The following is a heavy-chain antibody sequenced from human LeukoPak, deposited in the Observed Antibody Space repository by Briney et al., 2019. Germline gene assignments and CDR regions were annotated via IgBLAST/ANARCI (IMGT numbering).Heavy chain of an antibody. CDR2: INPSGGST. J-gene: IGHJ4*02. CDR3: ARLPGASYFNY. D-gene: IGHD3-10*01. Sequence: ASVKVSCKASGYTFISYYIHWVRQAPGQGLEWMGIINPSGGSTSYAQNFQGRVTMTRDTSTSTVYMELSSLRSEDTAVYYCARLPGASYFNYWGEGTLVTVSS. CDR1: GYTFISYY. V-gene: IGHV1-46*01.